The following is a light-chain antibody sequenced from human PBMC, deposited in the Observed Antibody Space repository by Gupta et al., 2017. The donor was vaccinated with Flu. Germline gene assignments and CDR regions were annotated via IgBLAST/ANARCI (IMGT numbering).Light chain of an antibody. V-gene: IGLV2-8*01. CDR1: RRDVGGYKF. Sequence: RRDVGGYKFVSWYQQHSGKAPKLMIYDLKRRPSGGPVRFSGSRSGNTAALTVSGLQAEDEAEYDGSSYAGTNNLVFGGGTRLTVL. CDR2: DLK. CDR3: SSYAGTNNLV. J-gene: IGLJ2*01.